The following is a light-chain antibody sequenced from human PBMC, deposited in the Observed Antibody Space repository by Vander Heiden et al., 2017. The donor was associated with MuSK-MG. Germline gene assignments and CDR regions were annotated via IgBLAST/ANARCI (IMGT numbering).Light chain of an antibody. CDR1: SSNVGSNY. J-gene: IGLJ2*01. CDR2: RNN. CDR3: ATWDDSLSGPV. Sequence: QSVLTQPPSASGTPGQRVTISCSGSSSNVGSNYVYWYQQLPGTAPKLRIWRNNERPSGVPDRFSGSKSGTSASLAISGLRSEDEADYDCATWDDSLSGPVFGGGTKLTVL. V-gene: IGLV1-47*01.